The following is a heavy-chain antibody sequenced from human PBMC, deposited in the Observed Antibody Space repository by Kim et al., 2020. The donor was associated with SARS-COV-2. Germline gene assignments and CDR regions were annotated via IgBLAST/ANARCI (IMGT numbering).Heavy chain of an antibody. D-gene: IGHD5-12*01. CDR2: ISARGETT. CDR3: ATSANNYPNTGYLYY. Sequence: GGSLRLSCVASGFTFSSYAISWVRQAPAKGLELVSDISARGETTYYADPAQGRLTTPTVNPNNNQYFQMHSPRTADPAPHYCATSANNYPNTGYLYY. CDR1: GFTFSSYA. J-gene: IGHJ6*01. V-gene: IGHV3-23*01.